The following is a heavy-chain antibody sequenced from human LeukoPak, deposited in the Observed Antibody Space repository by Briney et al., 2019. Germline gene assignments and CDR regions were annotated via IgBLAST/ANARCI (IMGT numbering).Heavy chain of an antibody. Sequence: GGSLRLSCAASGFTFSSYWMHWVRQAPGKGLVWVSRINSDGSSTSYADSVKGRFTISRDIAKNTLYLQMNSLRAEDTAVYYCARGHIGLSPKYWGQGTLVTVSS. V-gene: IGHV3-74*01. J-gene: IGHJ4*02. CDR2: INSDGSST. D-gene: IGHD3-10*01. CDR1: GFTFSSYW. CDR3: ARGHIGLSPKY.